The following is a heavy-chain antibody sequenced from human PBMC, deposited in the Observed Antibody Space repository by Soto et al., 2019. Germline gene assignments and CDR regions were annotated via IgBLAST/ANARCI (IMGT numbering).Heavy chain of an antibody. CDR1: GHRLDGSW. CDR2: IKPGGSDL. J-gene: IGHJ4*02. D-gene: IGHD1-26*01. Sequence: GVSLKSSCKGAGHRLDGSWVGWVRQMPGKGLEWMGIIKPGGSDLMYSPSFRDQVTISADAAVNTAYLQWNSLKASDTAIYYCARQISYICDFWLQRTLVTVSS. V-gene: IGHV5-51*01. CDR3: ARQISYICDF.